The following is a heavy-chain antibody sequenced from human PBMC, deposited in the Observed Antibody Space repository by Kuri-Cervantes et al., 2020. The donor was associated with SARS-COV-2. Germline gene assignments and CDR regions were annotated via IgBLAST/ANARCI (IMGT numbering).Heavy chain of an antibody. D-gene: IGHD3-10*01. J-gene: IGHJ4*02. V-gene: IGHV3-23*01. Sequence: GESLKISCAASGITFSSYAMSWVRQAPGKGMEWVSATTDDGGSTHHADSVKGRFTISRDNSKTTLFLQMNSLRAEDTSVYHCVKGSAASRPYYFDSWGPGTLVTVSS. CDR1: GITFSSYA. CDR3: VKGSAASRPYYFDS. CDR2: TTDDGGST.